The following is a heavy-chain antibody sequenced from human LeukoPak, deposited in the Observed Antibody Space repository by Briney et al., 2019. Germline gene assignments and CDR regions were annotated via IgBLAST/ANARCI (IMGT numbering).Heavy chain of an antibody. CDR1: GGSISSYY. J-gene: IGHJ4*02. CDR3: ARDRYYYDSSARYFDY. D-gene: IGHD3-22*01. Sequence: SETLSLTCTVSGGSISSYYWSWIRQPPGKGLEWIGYIYYSGSTNYNPSLKSRVTISVDTSKNQFSPKLSSVTAADTAVYYCARDRYYYDSSARYFDYWGQGTLVTVSS. V-gene: IGHV4-59*12. CDR2: IYYSGST.